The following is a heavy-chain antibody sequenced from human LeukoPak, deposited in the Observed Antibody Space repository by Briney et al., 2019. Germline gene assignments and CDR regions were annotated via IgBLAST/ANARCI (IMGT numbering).Heavy chain of an antibody. CDR1: GFTFSSYW. V-gene: IGHV3-74*01. J-gene: IGHJ4*02. Sequence: GGSLRLSCAASGFTFSSYWMHWVRQAPGKGLVWVSRINSDGSSTSYADSVKGRLTISRDNAKNTLYLQMNSLRAEDTAVYYCAASWLLTHYFDYWGQGTLVTVSS. D-gene: IGHD3-22*01. CDR3: AASWLLTHYFDY. CDR2: INSDGSST.